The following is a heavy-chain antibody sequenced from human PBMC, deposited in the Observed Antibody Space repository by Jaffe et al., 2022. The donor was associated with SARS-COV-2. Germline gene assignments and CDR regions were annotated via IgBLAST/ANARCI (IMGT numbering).Heavy chain of an antibody. CDR2: ISSSGKII. J-gene: IGHJ6*03. Sequence: QVQLVESGGDLVKPGGSLRLSCAASGFTFSDYYMSWIRQAPGKGLEWVSYISSSGKIIYYADSVKGRFTISRDNAKNSLYLQMNSLRVEDTAVYYCSRDRIQVWPTTRHYYMDVWGKGTTVTVSS. CDR3: SRDRIQVWPTTRHYYMDV. CDR1: GFTFSDYY. V-gene: IGHV3-11*01. D-gene: IGHD5-18*01.